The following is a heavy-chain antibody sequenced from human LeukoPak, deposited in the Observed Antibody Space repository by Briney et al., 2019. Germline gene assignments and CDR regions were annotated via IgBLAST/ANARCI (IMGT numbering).Heavy chain of an antibody. J-gene: IGHJ3*02. V-gene: IGHV1-2*02. CDR3: ASLKWELLSIDAFDI. CDR2: INPNSGGT. Sequence: GASVKVSCTASGYTFTGYYMHWVRQAPGQGLEWMGWINPNSGGTNYAQKFQGRVTMTRDTSISTAYMELSRLRSDDTAVYYCASLKWELLSIDAFDIWGQGTMVTVSS. CDR1: GYTFTGYY. D-gene: IGHD1-26*01.